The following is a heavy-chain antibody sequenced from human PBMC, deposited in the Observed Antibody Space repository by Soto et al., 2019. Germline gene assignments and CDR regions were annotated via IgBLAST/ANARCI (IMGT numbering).Heavy chain of an antibody. CDR3: ARGSYYYDSSGYCHY. Sequence: PSETLSLTCTLPRRSISSYYWSWIRQPPGQGLELIGYIYYSGSTNYNPSLKSRVTISVDTSKNQFSQKMSYVTAADTAVYYCARGSYYYDSSGYCHYWGQGTLVTVS. J-gene: IGHJ4*02. V-gene: IGHV4-59*08. D-gene: IGHD3-22*01. CDR2: IYYSGST. CDR1: RRSISSYY.